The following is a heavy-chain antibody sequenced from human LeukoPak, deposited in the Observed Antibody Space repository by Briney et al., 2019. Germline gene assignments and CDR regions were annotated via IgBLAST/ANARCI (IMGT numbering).Heavy chain of an antibody. Sequence: SETLSLTCTVSGGSISSSSYYRGWIRQPPGKGLEWIGSIYYSGSTYYNPSLKSRVTISVDTSKNQFSLKLSSVTAADTAVYYCARQPQPPPGIPQPIDYWGQGTLVTVSS. CDR3: ARQPQPPPGIPQPIDY. CDR2: IYYSGST. J-gene: IGHJ4*02. D-gene: IGHD1-14*01. V-gene: IGHV4-39*01. CDR1: GGSISSSSYY.